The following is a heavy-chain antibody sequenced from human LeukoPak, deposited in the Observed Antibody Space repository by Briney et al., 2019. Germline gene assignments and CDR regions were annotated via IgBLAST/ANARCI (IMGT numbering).Heavy chain of an antibody. D-gene: IGHD2-2*02. CDR3: ARLRYCSSTSCYIYLGCWFDP. V-gene: IGHV4-34*01. CDR2: INHSGTT. J-gene: IGHJ5*02. Sequence: ETLSLACAVYGRLLSGYYGGCIRLPTGRGLECIGEINHSGTTNYNPPLKSRVPIPVETPKNPFSLKLSSGTAADTAVYYCARLRYCSSTSCYIYLGCWFDPWGQGTLVTVSA. CDR1: GRLLSGYY.